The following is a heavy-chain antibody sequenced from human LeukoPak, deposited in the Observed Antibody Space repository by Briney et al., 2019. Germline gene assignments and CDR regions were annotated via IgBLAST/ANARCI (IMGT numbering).Heavy chain of an antibody. CDR2: ISGSGGST. Sequence: GSLRLSCAASGFTFSSYAMSWVRQAPGKGLEWVSAISGSGGSTYYADSVKGRFTISRDNSKNTLYPQMNSLRAEDTAVYYCAKVVWNVKAFDYWGQGTLSPSPQ. V-gene: IGHV3-23*01. D-gene: IGHD1-1*01. CDR1: GFTFSSYA. CDR3: AKVVWNVKAFDY. J-gene: IGHJ4*02.